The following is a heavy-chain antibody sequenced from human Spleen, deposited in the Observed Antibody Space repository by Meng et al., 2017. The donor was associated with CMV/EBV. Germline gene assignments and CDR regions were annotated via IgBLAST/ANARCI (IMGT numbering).Heavy chain of an antibody. CDR3: ARRGSTAFDY. CDR2: INHSGST. V-gene: IGHV4-34*01. CDR1: GGSISSYY. D-gene: IGHD2-15*01. Sequence: GSLRLSCTVSGGSISSYYWSWIRQPPGKGLEWIGEINHSGSTNYNPSLKSRVTISVDTSKNQFSLKLSSVTAADTAVYYCARRGSTAFDYWGQGTLVTVSS. J-gene: IGHJ4*02.